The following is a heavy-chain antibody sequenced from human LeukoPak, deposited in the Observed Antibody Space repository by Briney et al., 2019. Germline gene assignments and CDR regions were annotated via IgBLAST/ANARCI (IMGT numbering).Heavy chain of an antibody. V-gene: IGHV3-20*04. J-gene: IGHJ6*03. CDR1: GFTFSDYY. CDR3: ARQGKLAGIYYYYYMDV. Sequence: GGSLRLSCAASGFTFSDYYMSWIRQAPGKGLEWVSGINWNGGSTGYADSVKGRFTISRDNAKNSLYLQMNFLRAEDTALYYCARQGKLAGIYYYYYMDVWGKGTTVTVSS. CDR2: INWNGGST.